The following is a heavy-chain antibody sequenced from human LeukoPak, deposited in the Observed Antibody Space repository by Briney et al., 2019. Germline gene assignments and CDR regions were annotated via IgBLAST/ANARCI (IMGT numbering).Heavy chain of an antibody. CDR3: ARVRIAARPRVRGRYFDY. Sequence: SETLSLTCAVYGGSFSGYYWSWIRQPPGKGLEWIGEINHSGSTNYNPSLKSRVTISVDTSKNQFSLKLSSVTAADTAVYYCARVRIAARPRVRGRYFDYWGQGTLVTVSS. CDR2: INHSGST. J-gene: IGHJ4*02. CDR1: GGSFSGYY. V-gene: IGHV4-34*01. D-gene: IGHD6-6*01.